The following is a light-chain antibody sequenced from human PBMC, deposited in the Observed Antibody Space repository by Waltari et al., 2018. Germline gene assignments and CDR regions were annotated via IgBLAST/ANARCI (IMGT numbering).Light chain of an antibody. CDR3: QSYDLNSRVV. CDR2: EDT. CDR1: SGNIASNY. J-gene: IGLJ2*01. V-gene: IGLV6-57*03. Sequence: FMLTQPHSVSESPGKTVTISCTRSSGNIASNYVQWYQQRPGGAPTAIIYEDTQRPSGVPDRFYGSIDSSSNSASLTISGLITEDEADYYCQSYDLNSRVVFGGRTKLTVL.